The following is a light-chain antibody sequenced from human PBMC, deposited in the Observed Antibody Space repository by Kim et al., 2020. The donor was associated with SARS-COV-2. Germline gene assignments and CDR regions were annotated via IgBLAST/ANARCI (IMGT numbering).Light chain of an antibody. V-gene: IGLV2-8*01. CDR2: EVT. CDR1: SSGFGGYGGYTY. CDR3: TTHANSDYI. J-gene: IGLJ1*01. Sequence: SVTISCSGASSGFGGYGGYTYVSWYQQHPGNAPKLIIYEVTKRPSGVPTRFSGSKSGNTAFLTVSGLQAEDEADYYCTTHANSDYIFGTGTKVTVL.